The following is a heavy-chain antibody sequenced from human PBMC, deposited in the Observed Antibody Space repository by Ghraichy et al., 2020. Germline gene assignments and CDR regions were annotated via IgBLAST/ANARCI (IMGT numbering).Heavy chain of an antibody. Sequence: GGSLRLSCAVYGFTFSSYWMHWVRQAPGKGLVWVSRINSDGSSISYADSVKGRFTFSRDNAKNTLYLQMNSLRADDTAVYYCARGGPEYCSGGSCYAGDYWGQGTLVTVSS. V-gene: IGHV3-74*01. CDR3: ARGGPEYCSGGSCYAGDY. D-gene: IGHD2-15*01. CDR2: INSDGSSI. CDR1: GFTFSSYW. J-gene: IGHJ4*02.